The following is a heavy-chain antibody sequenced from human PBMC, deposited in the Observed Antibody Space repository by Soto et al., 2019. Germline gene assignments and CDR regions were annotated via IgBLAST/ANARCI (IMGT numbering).Heavy chain of an antibody. V-gene: IGHV1-69*01. D-gene: IGHD4-17*01. Sequence: VQLMQSGAEVKQPGSSVKVSCKASGGTFSSHSINWVRQATGQGLEWMGGIITLFGTANYAQNFQGRVTITADQSTSPAYMELNSQRSDGTAVYYCAREVGYDDYPAALLDWDQGTQVTVSS. J-gene: IGHJ4*02. CDR3: AREVGYDDYPAALLD. CDR1: GGTFSSHS. CDR2: IITLFGTA.